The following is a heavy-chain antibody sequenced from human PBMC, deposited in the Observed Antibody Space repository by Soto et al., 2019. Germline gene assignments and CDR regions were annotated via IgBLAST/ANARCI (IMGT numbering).Heavy chain of an antibody. D-gene: IGHD3-22*01. CDR2: IIPIFGTA. V-gene: IGHV1-69*01. J-gene: IGHJ4*02. Sequence: QVQLVQSGAEVKKPGSSVKVSCKASGGTFSSYAISWVRQAPGQGLEWMGGIIPIFGTANYAQKFQGRVTITADESTSTAYLELSSLSSEATAVYYCARPHYYDRSGALDYWGQGTLVTVSS. CDR1: GGTFSSYA. CDR3: ARPHYYDRSGALDY.